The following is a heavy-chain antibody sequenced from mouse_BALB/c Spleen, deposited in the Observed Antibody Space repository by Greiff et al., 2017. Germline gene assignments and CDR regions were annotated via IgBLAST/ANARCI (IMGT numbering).Heavy chain of an antibody. CDR3: ARDEGDY. CDR2: ISDGGSYT. CDR1: GFTFSDYY. J-gene: IGHJ2*01. Sequence: EVQRVESGGGLVKPGGSLKLSCAASGFTFSDYYMYWVRQTPEKRLEWVATISDGGSYTYYPDSVKGRFTISRDNAKNNLYLQMSSLKSEDTAMYYCARDEGDYWGQGTTLTVSS. V-gene: IGHV5-4*02.